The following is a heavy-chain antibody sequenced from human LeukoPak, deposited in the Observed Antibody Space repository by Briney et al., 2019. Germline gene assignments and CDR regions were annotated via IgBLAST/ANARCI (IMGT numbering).Heavy chain of an antibody. Sequence: ASVKVSCTASGYTFSSYGISWVRLAPGQGLEWMGWISAYNGDTNYAQKLEDRVTMTTDTSTSTAYMELRSLRSDDTAVYYCARGRKDYGDYYFDYWGLGILVTVSS. CDR3: ARGRKDYGDYYFDY. J-gene: IGHJ4*02. V-gene: IGHV1-18*01. CDR1: GYTFSSYG. D-gene: IGHD4-17*01. CDR2: ISAYNGDT.